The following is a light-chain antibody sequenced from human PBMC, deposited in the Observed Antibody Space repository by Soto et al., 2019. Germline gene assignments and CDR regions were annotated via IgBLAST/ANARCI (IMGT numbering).Light chain of an antibody. CDR1: ESVLYRSNNKNY. Sequence: DIVMTQSPDSLAVSLGERATINCKSGESVLYRSNNKNYLAWYQHKPGQPPKLLIYWASTREAGVPDRFSGSGSGTDFTLTISSLQAEDVAVYYCQQYYDTPLTFGGGTKVDI. CDR3: QQYYDTPLT. CDR2: WAS. V-gene: IGKV4-1*01. J-gene: IGKJ4*01.